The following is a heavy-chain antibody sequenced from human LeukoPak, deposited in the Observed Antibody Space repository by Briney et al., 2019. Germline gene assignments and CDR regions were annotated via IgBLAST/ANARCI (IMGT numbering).Heavy chain of an antibody. CDR3: ARHTLYSSGFSYFDY. J-gene: IGHJ4*02. Sequence: SETLSLTCTVSGGSISSSSYYWGWIRQPPGKGLEWIGSIYYSGSTYYNPSLKSRVTISVDTSKNQFSLKLSSVTAADTAVYYCARHTLYSSGFSYFDYWGQGTLVTVSS. D-gene: IGHD6-19*01. CDR1: GGSISSSSYY. V-gene: IGHV4-39*01. CDR2: IYYSGST.